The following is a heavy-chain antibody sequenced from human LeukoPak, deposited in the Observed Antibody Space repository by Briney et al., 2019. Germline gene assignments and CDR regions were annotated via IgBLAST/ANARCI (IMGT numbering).Heavy chain of an antibody. D-gene: IGHD6-13*01. CDR1: GASVSTYY. CDR2: FYTGGGT. CDR3: ASYSSKTPYFDY. V-gene: IGHV4-4*07. Sequence: SETLSLTCNVSGASVSTYYWSWIRRPAGKGLEWIGRFYTGGGTDNNPSLKSRIAMSVDSSKNQLSLKVTSVTAADTAVYYCASYSSKTPYFDYWGQGTLVTVSS. J-gene: IGHJ4*02.